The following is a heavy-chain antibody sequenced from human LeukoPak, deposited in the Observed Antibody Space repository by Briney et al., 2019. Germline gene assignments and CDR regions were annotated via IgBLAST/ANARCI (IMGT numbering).Heavy chain of an antibody. Sequence: PGGSLRLSCAASGFTFSSYGMHWVRQAPGKGLEWVAVISYDGSNKYYADSVKGRFTISRDNSKNTLYLQMNSLRAEDTAVYYCASWGDYGDLFWHWGQGTLVTVSP. J-gene: IGHJ1*01. CDR3: ASWGDYGDLFWH. CDR2: ISYDGSNK. V-gene: IGHV3-30*19. D-gene: IGHD4-17*01. CDR1: GFTFSSYG.